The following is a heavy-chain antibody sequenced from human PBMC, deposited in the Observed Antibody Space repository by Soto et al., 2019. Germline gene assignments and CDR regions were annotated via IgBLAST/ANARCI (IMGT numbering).Heavy chain of an antibody. CDR3: ARDNGWYGFAY. J-gene: IGHJ4*02. D-gene: IGHD6-19*01. Sequence: TGGSPRLSCEASGFTFSSHWIGWVRQAPGKGLEWVAIIKQDGSENYYVDSVKGRFTISRDNAKNSLYLQMHSLGADDTAVYYGARDNGWYGFAYWGQGTQVTVSS. V-gene: IGHV3-7*05. CDR2: IKQDGSEN. CDR1: GFTFSSHW.